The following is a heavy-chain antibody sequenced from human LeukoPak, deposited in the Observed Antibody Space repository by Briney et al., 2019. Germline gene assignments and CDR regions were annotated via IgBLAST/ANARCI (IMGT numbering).Heavy chain of an antibody. CDR2: INPNSGVT. CDR1: GYTFTDYD. J-gene: IGHJ3*02. D-gene: IGHD6-19*01. V-gene: IGHV1-2*02. CDR3: ARDLRLAVSGTSGFDI. Sequence: GASVKVSCKASGYTFTDYDMHWVRQAPGQGLEWMGWINPNSGVTNYAQKFQVRVTMTRDTSISTVYMELSRLRSDDTAVYYCARDLRLAVSGTSGFDIWGQGTVITVSS.